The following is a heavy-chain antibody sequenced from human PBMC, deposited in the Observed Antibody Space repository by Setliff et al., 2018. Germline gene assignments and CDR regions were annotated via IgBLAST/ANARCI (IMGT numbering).Heavy chain of an antibody. CDR3: ARDGASWLNWFDP. J-gene: IGHJ5*02. Sequence: ASVKVSCKTSGYSFTNYYMHWVRQVPGRGLEWMGSINPKNGVTKYAQAFQDRVTMTRDTSITTAYMELSSLTYDDTAVYYCARDGASWLNWFDPWGQGTLVTVS. D-gene: IGHD2-2*01. V-gene: IGHV1-2*02. CDR1: GYSFTNYY. CDR2: INPKNGVT.